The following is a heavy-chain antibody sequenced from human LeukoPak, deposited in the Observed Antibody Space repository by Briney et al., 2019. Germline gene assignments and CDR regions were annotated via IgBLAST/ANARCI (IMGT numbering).Heavy chain of an antibody. Sequence: SETLSLTCTVSGGSISSGGYYWSWIRQHPGKGLEWIGYIYYSGSTYYNPSLKSRVTISVDTSKNQFSLKLSSVTAADTAVYYCARDAIPYYYDSSGYFGLGGAFDIWGQGAMVTVSS. CDR2: IYYSGST. D-gene: IGHD3-22*01. CDR3: ARDAIPYYYDSSGYFGLGGAFDI. V-gene: IGHV4-31*03. CDR1: GGSISSGGYY. J-gene: IGHJ3*02.